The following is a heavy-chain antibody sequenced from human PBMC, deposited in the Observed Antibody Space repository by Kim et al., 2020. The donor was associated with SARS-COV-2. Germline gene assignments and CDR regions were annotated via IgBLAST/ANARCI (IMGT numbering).Heavy chain of an antibody. CDR3: ASSDGATNVDYGMDV. Sequence: GESLKISRKGSGYSFTSYWIGWVRQMPGKGLEWMGIIYPGDSDTRYSPSFQGQVTISADKSISTAYLQWSSLKASDTAMYYCASSDGATNVDYGMDVWGQGTTVTVSS. J-gene: IGHJ6*02. D-gene: IGHD1-26*01. CDR1: GYSFTSYW. CDR2: IYPGDSDT. V-gene: IGHV5-51*01.